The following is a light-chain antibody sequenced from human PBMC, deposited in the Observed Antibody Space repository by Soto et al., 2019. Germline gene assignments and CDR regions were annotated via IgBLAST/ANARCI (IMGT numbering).Light chain of an antibody. Sequence: EIVLTHSPCTLSLSPGERATLSCMASQSVSSSYLAWYQQKPGQAPRLLIYGASSRATGIPDRFSGSGSGKDFTLTISRLEPEDFAVYYCQQYGSSPPWKFGQGTKV. J-gene: IGKJ1*01. V-gene: IGKV3-20*01. CDR3: QQYGSSPPWK. CDR2: GAS. CDR1: QSVSSSY.